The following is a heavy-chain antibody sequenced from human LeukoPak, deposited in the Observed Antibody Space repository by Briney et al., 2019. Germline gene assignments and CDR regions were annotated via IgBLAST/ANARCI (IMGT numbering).Heavy chain of an antibody. Sequence: GRSLRLSCAASGFTFSDYGMHWVRQAPGKGLEWVAFIRYDGSNKYYADSVKGRFTISRDNSKNTLYLQMNSLRAEDTAVYYCAKDKSVPASSFDYWGQGTLVTVSS. D-gene: IGHD2-2*01. V-gene: IGHV3-30*02. CDR2: IRYDGSNK. CDR3: AKDKSVPASSFDY. CDR1: GFTFSDYG. J-gene: IGHJ4*02.